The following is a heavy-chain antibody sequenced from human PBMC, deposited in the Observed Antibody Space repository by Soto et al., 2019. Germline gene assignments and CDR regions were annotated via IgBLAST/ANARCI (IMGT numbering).Heavy chain of an antibody. CDR2: IYYSGST. Sequence: SETLSLTCTVSGGSISSGGYYWSWIRQHPGKGLEWIGYIYYSGSTYYNPSLKSRVTISVDTSKNQFSLKLSSVTAADTAVYYCARQGAGYGDYLGDYWGQGTLVTVSS. J-gene: IGHJ4*02. CDR3: ARQGAGYGDYLGDY. CDR1: GGSISSGGYY. V-gene: IGHV4-30-4*08. D-gene: IGHD4-17*01.